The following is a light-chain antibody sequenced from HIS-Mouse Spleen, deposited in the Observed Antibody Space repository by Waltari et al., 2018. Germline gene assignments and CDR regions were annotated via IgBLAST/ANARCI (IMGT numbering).Light chain of an antibody. Sequence: SYELTQPPSVSVSPGQTARLTCCGDALPTQYAYWYQQKPGQAPVLVIYKDSERPSGIPERFSGSSSGTTVTLTISGVQAEDEADYYCQSADSSGTVVFGGGTKLTVL. CDR1: ALPTQY. CDR3: QSADSSGTVV. J-gene: IGLJ3*02. V-gene: IGLV3-25*03. CDR2: KDS.